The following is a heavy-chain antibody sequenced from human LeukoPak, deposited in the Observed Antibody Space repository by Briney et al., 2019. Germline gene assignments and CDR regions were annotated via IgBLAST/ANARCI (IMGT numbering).Heavy chain of an antibody. CDR1: GFTFSSYA. J-gene: IGHJ4*02. D-gene: IGHD3-9*01. CDR3: AREGLRYFDWRQVSYFDY. Sequence: GRSLRLSCAASGFTFSSYAMHWVRQAPGKGLGWVAVISYDGSNKYYADSVKGRFTISRDNFKNTLYLQMNSLRAEDTAVYYCAREGLRYFDWRQVSYFDYWGQGTLVTVSS. V-gene: IGHV3-30*04. CDR2: ISYDGSNK.